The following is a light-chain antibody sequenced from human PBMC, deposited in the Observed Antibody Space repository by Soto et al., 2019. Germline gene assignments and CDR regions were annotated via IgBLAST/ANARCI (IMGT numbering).Light chain of an antibody. CDR1: QSLSSNF. CDR2: DSS. Sequence: EIVLTQSPATLSLSPGERATLSCRASQSLSSNFLAWYQQKPGQAPRLLIYDSSSRATGFPDRFSGSGSGTDFTLSIIRLEPEDFAVYYCLQYNDWPPRYTFGQGTKLEIK. J-gene: IGKJ2*01. CDR3: LQYNDWPPRYT. V-gene: IGKV3D-20*02.